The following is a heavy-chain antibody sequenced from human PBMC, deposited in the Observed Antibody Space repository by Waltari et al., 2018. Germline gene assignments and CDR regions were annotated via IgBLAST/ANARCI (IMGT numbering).Heavy chain of an antibody. CDR2: ISGDDDK. CDR3: AHRHPIPCSGGGCYLGAFDV. J-gene: IGHJ3*01. V-gene: IGHV2-5*02. Sequence: QITLRESGPTLLKPTQTLTLTCTFSGFSLSTSEVGVAWMRQPPEKALEWLALISGDDDKRYSPSLKSRLTITKDTSKNQVVLTMASMDPVDTATYYCAHRHPIPCSGGGCYLGAFDVWGQGTMVSVSS. D-gene: IGHD2-15*01. CDR1: GFSLSTSEVG.